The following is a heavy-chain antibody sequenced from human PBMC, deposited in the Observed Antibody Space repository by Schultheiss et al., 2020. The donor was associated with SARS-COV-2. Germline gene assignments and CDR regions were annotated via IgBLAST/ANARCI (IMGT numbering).Heavy chain of an antibody. V-gene: IGHV1-69*05. CDR1: GGTFSSYA. CDR3: ARGPTGYDSSGYFDY. CDR2: IIPIFGTA. J-gene: IGHJ4*02. D-gene: IGHD3-22*01. Sequence: SVKVSCKASGGTFSSYAISWVRQAPGQGLEWMGGIIPIFGTANYAQKFQGRVTMTRNTSISTAYMELSSLRSEDTAVYYCARGPTGYDSSGYFDYWGQGTLVTVSS.